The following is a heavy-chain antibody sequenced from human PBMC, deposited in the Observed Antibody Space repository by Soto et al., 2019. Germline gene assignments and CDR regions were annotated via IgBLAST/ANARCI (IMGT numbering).Heavy chain of an antibody. Sequence: EVQLVESGGGLVQPGRSLRLSCAASGFSFDHYAMHWVRQAPGKGLEWVSSISWNSASIYYGDSVKGRFTISRDNAKNSLYLQMNSLRAEDTALYYCAEFHFVGWDNYDILTGYHDYFDSWGQGTLVTVSS. CDR3: AEFHFVGWDNYDILTGYHDYFDS. D-gene: IGHD3-9*01. CDR2: ISWNSASI. CDR1: GFSFDHYA. J-gene: IGHJ4*02. V-gene: IGHV3-9*01.